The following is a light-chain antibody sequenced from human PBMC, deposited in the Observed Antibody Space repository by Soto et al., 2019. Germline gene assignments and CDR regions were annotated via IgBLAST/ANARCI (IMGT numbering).Light chain of an antibody. V-gene: IGKV3-20*01. J-gene: IGKJ2*01. CDR3: QQYGSSSYT. CDR2: GAS. CDR1: QSVSSSY. Sequence: EIVLTQSPGTLSLSPGERATLSCRASQSVSSSYLAWYQQKPGQAPRLLIYGASGRATGIPDRFSGSGSGTDFTVTISRLEHEDFVVYYWQQYGSSSYTFGQGTKLEIK.